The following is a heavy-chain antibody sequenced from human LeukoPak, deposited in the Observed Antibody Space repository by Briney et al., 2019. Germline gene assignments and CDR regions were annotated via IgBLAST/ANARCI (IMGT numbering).Heavy chain of an antibody. CDR2: ISGSGGST. V-gene: IGHV3-23*01. CDR1: GFTFSSYA. D-gene: IGHD6-13*01. CDR3: AKVQSSTWSNDAFDI. Sequence: GGSLRLSCAASGFTFSSYAMSWVRQAPGKGLEWVSAISGSGGSTYYADSVKGRFTISRDNSKNTLYLQMNSLRAEDTAIYYCAKVQSSTWSNDAFDIWGQGTMVTVSS. J-gene: IGHJ3*02.